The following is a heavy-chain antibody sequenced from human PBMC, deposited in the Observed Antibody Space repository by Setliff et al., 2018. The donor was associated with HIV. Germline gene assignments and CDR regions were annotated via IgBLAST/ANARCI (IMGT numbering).Heavy chain of an antibody. J-gene: IGHJ5*02. Sequence: SETLSLTCAVYGGSFNGYYWSWIRQPPGKGLEWIGEVNHSGSTYYNPSLKSRVTISVDTSRNQFSLRLKYVTPADTGLYYCARVKSIKTTLVRLWPRFDLWGQGTQVTVSS. CDR3: ARVKSIKTTLVRLWPRFDL. CDR1: GGSFNGYY. D-gene: IGHD3-10*01. V-gene: IGHV4-34*01. CDR2: VNHSGST.